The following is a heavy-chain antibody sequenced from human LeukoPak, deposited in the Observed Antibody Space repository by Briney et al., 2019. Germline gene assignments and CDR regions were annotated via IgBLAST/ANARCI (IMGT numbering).Heavy chain of an antibody. CDR3: ARDDGVVTPYYMDV. V-gene: IGHV3-21*01. CDR1: GFTFSSFG. J-gene: IGHJ6*03. Sequence: GGSLRLSCAASGFTFSSFGMSWVRQAPGKGLEWVSSISSSSGYIYYADSVKGRFTISRDTAKTSLFLQMNSLRAEDTAVYYCARDDGVVTPYYMDVWGKGTTVTVSS. CDR2: ISSSSGYI. D-gene: IGHD3-3*01.